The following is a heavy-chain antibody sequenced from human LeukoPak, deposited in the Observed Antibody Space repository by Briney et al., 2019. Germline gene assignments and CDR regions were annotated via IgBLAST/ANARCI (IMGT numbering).Heavy chain of an antibody. D-gene: IGHD3-9*01. CDR3: ARRYFDWLSNPPFDY. V-gene: IGHV3-72*01. J-gene: IGHJ4*02. Sequence: GGFLRLSCAASGFTFSDHYMDWVRQAPGKGLEWVGRTRNKARSYTTEYAASVKGRFTISRDDSKNSLYLQMNSLRAEDTAVYYCARRYFDWLSNPPFDYWGQGTLVTVSS. CDR2: TRNKARSYTT. CDR1: GFTFSDHY.